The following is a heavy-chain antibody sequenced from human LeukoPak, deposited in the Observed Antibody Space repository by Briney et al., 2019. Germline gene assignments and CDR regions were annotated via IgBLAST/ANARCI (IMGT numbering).Heavy chain of an antibody. D-gene: IGHD6-13*01. Sequence: GGSLRLSCAASGFTFSDYYMSWIRQAPGKGLEWVSYISSSGSTIYYADSVKGRFTISRDNAKNSLYLQMNSLRAEDTAVYYCARTSSSWYSQPPNWFDPWGQGTLVTVSS. CDR1: GFTFSDYY. V-gene: IGHV3-11*04. CDR3: ARTSSSWYSQPPNWFDP. J-gene: IGHJ5*02. CDR2: ISSSGSTI.